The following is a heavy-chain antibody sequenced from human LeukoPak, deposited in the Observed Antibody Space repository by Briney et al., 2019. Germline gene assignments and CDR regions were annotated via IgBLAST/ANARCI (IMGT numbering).Heavy chain of an antibody. CDR3: ARGSGPLWYFDL. J-gene: IGHJ2*01. CDR2: INPSGGST. CDR1: GYTFTSYY. Sequence: ASVKVSCKASGYTFTSYYMHWVRQAPGQGLEWMGIINPSGGSTSYAQKFQGRVTMTRDMSTSTVYMELSSLRSDDTAVYYCARGSGPLWYFDLWGRGTLVTVSS. V-gene: IGHV1-46*01. D-gene: IGHD2-15*01.